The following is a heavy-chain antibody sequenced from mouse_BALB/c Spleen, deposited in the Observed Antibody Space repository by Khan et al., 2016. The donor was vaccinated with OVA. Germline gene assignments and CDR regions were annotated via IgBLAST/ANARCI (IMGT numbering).Heavy chain of an antibody. CDR3: ATSYFYGYYFDY. CDR2: ISGDSNTI. V-gene: IGHV5-17*02. CDR1: GFTFSSYG. J-gene: IGHJ2*01. Sequence: EVELVESGGDLVQPGGSRKLSCAASGFTFSSYGMHWVRQAPEKGLEWVAYISGDSNTIYYADTVKGRFTISRDHPRNTLFLQMTSLMSEDTAIYYCATSYFYGYYFDYWGPGTTLTVSS. D-gene: IGHD1-1*01.